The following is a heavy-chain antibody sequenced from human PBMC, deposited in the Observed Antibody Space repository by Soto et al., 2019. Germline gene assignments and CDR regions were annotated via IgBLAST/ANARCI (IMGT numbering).Heavy chain of an antibody. CDR1: GASISDYY. CDR2: IYASGNT. V-gene: IGHV4-4*07. D-gene: IGHD6-19*01. J-gene: IGHJ6*02. Sequence: ETLSLTCTVSGASISDYYWSWIRQPAGKGLECIGRIYASGNTNYNPSLKSRVTMSVDTSKNQFSLTLNSVTAADTAVYYCARVVGYRSGWYVGYYYYGMDVWGQGTTVTVSS. CDR3: ARVVGYRSGWYVGYYYYGMDV.